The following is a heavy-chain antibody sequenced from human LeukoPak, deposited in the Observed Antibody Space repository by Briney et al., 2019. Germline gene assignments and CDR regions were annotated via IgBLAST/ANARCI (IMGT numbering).Heavy chain of an antibody. CDR3: TSPLDGSYHDY. Sequence: PGGSLRLSCAASGFTFSGSAMHWVRQASGKGLEWVGRIRSKANSYATAYAASVKGRFTISRDDSKNTAYLQMNSLKTEDTAVYYCTSPLDGSYHDYWGQGTLVTVSS. V-gene: IGHV3-73*01. D-gene: IGHD1-26*01. CDR2: IRSKANSYAT. CDR1: GFTFSGSA. J-gene: IGHJ4*02.